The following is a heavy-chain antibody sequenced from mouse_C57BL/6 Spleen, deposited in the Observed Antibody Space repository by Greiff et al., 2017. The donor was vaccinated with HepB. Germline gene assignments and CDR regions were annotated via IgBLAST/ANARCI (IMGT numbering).Heavy chain of an antibody. CDR1: GFNIKDYY. J-gene: IGHJ4*01. D-gene: IGHD1-1*01. CDR3: TTTTVVAKGAMDY. CDR2: IDPEDGDT. V-gene: IGHV14-1*01. Sequence: EVQLQQSGAELVRPGASVKLSCTASGFNIKDYYMHWVKQRPEQGLEWIGRIDPEDGDTEYAPKFQGKATMTADTSSNPAYLPLSSLTSEDTAVYYCTTTTVVAKGAMDYWGQGTSVAVSS.